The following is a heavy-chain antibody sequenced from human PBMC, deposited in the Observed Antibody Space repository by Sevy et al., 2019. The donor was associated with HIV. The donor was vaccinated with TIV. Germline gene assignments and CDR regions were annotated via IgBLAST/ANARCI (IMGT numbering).Heavy chain of an antibody. D-gene: IGHD3-9*01. CDR2: ISSSSTI. CDR3: ARDRFTYDILTGSAFDI. Sequence: GGSLRLSCAASGFTFSSYSMNWVRQAPGKGLEWVSYISSSSTIYYADSVKGRFTISRDNAKNSLYLQMNSLRDEDTAVYYCARDRFTYDILTGSAFDIWGQGTMVTVSS. J-gene: IGHJ3*02. CDR1: GFTFSSYS. V-gene: IGHV3-48*02.